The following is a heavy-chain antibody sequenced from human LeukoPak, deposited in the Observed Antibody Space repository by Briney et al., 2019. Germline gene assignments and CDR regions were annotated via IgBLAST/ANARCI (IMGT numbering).Heavy chain of an antibody. CDR3: AGCRITGTRPFDY. CDR2: IYHSGST. J-gene: IGHJ4*02. Sequence: SETLSLTCTASGYSISSGYYWGWIRQPPGKGLEWIGSIYHSGSTYYNPSLKSRVTISVDTSKNQFSLKLSSVTAADTAVYYCAGCRITGTRPFDYWGQGTLVTVSS. CDR1: GYSISSGYY. D-gene: IGHD1-7*01. V-gene: IGHV4-38-2*02.